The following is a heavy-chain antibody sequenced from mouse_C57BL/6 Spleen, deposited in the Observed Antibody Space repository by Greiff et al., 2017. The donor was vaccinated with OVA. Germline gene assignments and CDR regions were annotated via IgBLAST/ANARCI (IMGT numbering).Heavy chain of an antibody. CDR3: ERWDYGKNYFDY. Sequence: QVQLQQSGAELVRPGASVKLSCKASGYTFTDYYINWVKQRPGQGLEWIARIYPGSGNTYYNEKFKGKATLTAEKSSSTAYMQLSSLTSEDSAVYFGERWDYGKNYFDYWGQGTTLTVSS. CDR2: IYPGSGNT. V-gene: IGHV1-76*01. J-gene: IGHJ2*01. CDR1: GYTFTDYY. D-gene: IGHD2-1*01.